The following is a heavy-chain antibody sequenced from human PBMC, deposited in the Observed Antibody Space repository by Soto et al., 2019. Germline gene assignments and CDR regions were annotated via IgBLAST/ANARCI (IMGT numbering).Heavy chain of an antibody. V-gene: IGHV1-18*01. D-gene: IGHD2-21*01. CDR3: ARDGEAYCGGDCNNWFDP. Sequence: ASVKVSCKASGYTFTSYGISWVRQAPGQGLEWMGRISAYNGNTNYAQKLQGRVTMTTDTSTSTAYMELRSLRSDDTAVYYCARDGEAYCGGDCNNWFDPWGQGTLVTVSS. CDR1: GYTFTSYG. CDR2: ISAYNGNT. J-gene: IGHJ5*02.